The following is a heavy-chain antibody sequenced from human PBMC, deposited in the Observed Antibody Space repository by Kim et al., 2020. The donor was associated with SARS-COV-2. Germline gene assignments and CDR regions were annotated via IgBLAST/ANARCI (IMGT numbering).Heavy chain of an antibody. CDR1: GYRFTDYY. J-gene: IGHJ4*02. Sequence: ASVKVSCKSSGYRFTDYYIHWVRQAPGQGLAWMGWIDPDSGGTKNAQMFQDRITITSITSIRTAYMDLTRLTSDDTAMYYCARSLGHCNDGGCYSWGQGTLVTVSS. V-gene: IGHV1-2*02. CDR2: IDPDSGGT. D-gene: IGHD2-15*01. CDR3: ARSLGHCNDGGCYS.